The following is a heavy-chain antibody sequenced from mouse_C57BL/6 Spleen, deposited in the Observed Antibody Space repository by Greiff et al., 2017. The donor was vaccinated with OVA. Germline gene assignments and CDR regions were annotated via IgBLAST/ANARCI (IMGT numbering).Heavy chain of an antibody. CDR3: TRWRLHPYFDY. J-gene: IGHJ2*01. D-gene: IGHD3-2*02. CDR1: GYTFTDYE. CDR2: IDPETGGT. V-gene: IGHV1-15*01. Sequence: QVQLQQSGAELVRPGASVTLSCKASGYTFTDYEMHWVKQTPVHGLEWIGAIDPETGGTAYNQKFKGKAILTADKSSSTAYMELRSLTSEDSAVYYCTRWRLHPYFDYWGQGTTLTVSS.